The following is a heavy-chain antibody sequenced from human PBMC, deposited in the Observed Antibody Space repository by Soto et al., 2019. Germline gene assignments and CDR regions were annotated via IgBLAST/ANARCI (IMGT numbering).Heavy chain of an antibody. J-gene: IGHJ4*02. CDR1: GYTFGNHW. CDR2: MNSDGSII. CDR3: ATAEVDY. V-gene: IGHV3-74*01. Sequence: GGSLRLSCAVAGYTFGNHWMHWVRQAPGKGLEWVSRMNSDGSIINYADSVKGRFTVSRDNAKNALYLQMNSLRVEDTAVYYCATAEVDYWGPGTLVTVSS.